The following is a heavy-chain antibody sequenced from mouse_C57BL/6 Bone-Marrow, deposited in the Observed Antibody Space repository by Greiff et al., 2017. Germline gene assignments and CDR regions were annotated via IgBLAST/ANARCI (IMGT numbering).Heavy chain of an antibody. Sequence: VQRVESGPELVKPGASVKISCKASGYAFSSSWMNWVKQRPGKGLEWIGRIYPGDGDTNYNGKFKGKATLTADKSSSTAYMQLSSLTSEDSAVXFCVIIYYYYPAWFAYWGQGTLVTVSA. CDR1: GYAFSSSW. J-gene: IGHJ3*01. D-gene: IGHD2-4*01. CDR2: IYPGDGDT. CDR3: VIIYYYYPAWFAY. V-gene: IGHV1-82*01.